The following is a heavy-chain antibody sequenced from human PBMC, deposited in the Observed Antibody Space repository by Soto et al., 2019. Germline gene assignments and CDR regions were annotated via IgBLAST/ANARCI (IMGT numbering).Heavy chain of an antibody. Sequence: GESLKISCKGSGYSFISYWIGWVRQMPGKGLEWMGMMYPGDSSTRYSPSFQGQVTISADKSVNTAYLQWSSLKASDTAVYYCARHGHIGNYYYMDVWGKGTTVTVSS. CDR3: ARHGHIGNYYYMDV. D-gene: IGHD5-12*01. CDR2: MYPGDSST. CDR1: GYSFISYW. J-gene: IGHJ6*03. V-gene: IGHV5-51*01.